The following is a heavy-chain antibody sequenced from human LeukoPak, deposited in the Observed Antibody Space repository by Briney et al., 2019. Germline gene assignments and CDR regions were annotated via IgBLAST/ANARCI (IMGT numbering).Heavy chain of an antibody. CDR1: GFSFSSYE. V-gene: IGHV3-48*03. Sequence: PGGSLRLSCAASGFSFSSYEMNWVRQAPGKGLEWVSHISSDGRVGRYVDSVRGRFTMSRDNAKNLLFLQMNGLRVEDTALYYCAKSNWFDPWGQGTLVTASS. CDR3: AKSNWFDP. CDR2: ISSDGRVG. J-gene: IGHJ5*02.